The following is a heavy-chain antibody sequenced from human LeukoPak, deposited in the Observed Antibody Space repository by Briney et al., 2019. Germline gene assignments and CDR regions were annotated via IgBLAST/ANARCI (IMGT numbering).Heavy chain of an antibody. J-gene: IGHJ4*02. V-gene: IGHV3-21*01. CDR3: ARGRGYRHVDY. CDR1: GFTFSSYS. D-gene: IGHD3-3*01. CDR2: ISSSSSYI. Sequence: GGSLRLSCAASGFTFSSYSMNWVRQAPGKGQEWVSSISSSSSYIYYADSVKGRFTISRDNAKNSLYLQINSLRAEDTAVYYCARGRGYRHVDYWGQGTLVTVSS.